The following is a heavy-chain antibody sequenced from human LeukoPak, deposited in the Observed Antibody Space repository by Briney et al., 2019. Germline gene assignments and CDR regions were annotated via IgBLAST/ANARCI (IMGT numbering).Heavy chain of an antibody. CDR1: GFTFDDYA. Sequence: GRSLRLSCAASGFTFDDYAMHWVRQAPGKGLEWVSGISWNSGSIGYADSVKGRFTISRDNAKNSLYLQMSSLRAEDAAVYYCAREGGYQYYYAMDVWGQGTTVTVSS. J-gene: IGHJ6*02. CDR3: AREGGYQYYYAMDV. CDR2: ISWNSGSI. V-gene: IGHV3-9*01. D-gene: IGHD3-16*01.